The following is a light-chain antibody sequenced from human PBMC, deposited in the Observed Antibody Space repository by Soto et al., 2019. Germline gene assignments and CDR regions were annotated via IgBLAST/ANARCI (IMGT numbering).Light chain of an antibody. Sequence: MTQSPSSVSASVGDRVTITCRASQGISSWLAWYQKKPGKAPNLLIYAASSLQSGVPSRFSGSESGTDFTLTISSLQPEDCAIYFCQQANSFLITFAQGTRLEIK. CDR1: QGISSW. J-gene: IGKJ5*01. CDR2: AAS. V-gene: IGKV1-12*01. CDR3: QQANSFLIT.